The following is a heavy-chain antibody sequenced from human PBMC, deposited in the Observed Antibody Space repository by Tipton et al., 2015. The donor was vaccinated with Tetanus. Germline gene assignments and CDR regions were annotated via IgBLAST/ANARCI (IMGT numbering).Heavy chain of an antibody. CDR3: ASHYGSGSDDAFDI. D-gene: IGHD3-10*01. V-gene: IGHV4-4*07. Sequence: TLSLTCTVSGGSISSYYWSWIRQPVGKGLEWIGRIYTSGSTNYNPSLKSRVTMSVDTSKNQFSLKLSSVTAADTAVYYCASHYGSGSDDAFDIWGQGTMVTVSS. CDR1: GGSISSYY. J-gene: IGHJ3*02. CDR2: IYTSGST.